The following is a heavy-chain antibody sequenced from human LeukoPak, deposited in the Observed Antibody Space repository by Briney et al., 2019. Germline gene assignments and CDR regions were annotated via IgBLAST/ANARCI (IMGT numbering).Heavy chain of an antibody. Sequence: SQTLPLTCAVSGGSISSGSYYWSWIRQPAGKGLEWIGRIYTSGSTNYNPSLKSRVTISVDTSKNQFSLKLSSVTAADTAVYYCARDHPDWFDPWGQGTLVTVSS. J-gene: IGHJ5*02. CDR2: IYTSGST. CDR3: ARDHPDWFDP. CDR1: GGSISSGSYY. V-gene: IGHV4-61*02.